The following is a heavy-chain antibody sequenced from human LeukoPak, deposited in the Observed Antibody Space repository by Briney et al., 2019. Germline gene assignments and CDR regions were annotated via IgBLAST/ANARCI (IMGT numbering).Heavy chain of an antibody. D-gene: IGHD3-22*01. CDR3: ARGREYYDSSGYFDY. V-gene: IGHV1-46*01. CDR2: INPSGGST. CDR1: GYTFTSYY. Sequence: ASVKVSCKASGYTFTSYYMHWVRQAPGQGLEWMGTINPSGGSTSYAQKFQGRVTMTRDTSTSTVYMELSSLRSEDTAVYYCARGREYYDSSGYFDYWGQGTLVTVSS. J-gene: IGHJ4*02.